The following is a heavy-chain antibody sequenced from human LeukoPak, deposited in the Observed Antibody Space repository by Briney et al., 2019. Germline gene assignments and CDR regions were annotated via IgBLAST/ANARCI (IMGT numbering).Heavy chain of an antibody. D-gene: IGHD3-10*01. V-gene: IGHV4-4*02. CDR2: IYHGGST. J-gene: IGHJ6*04. Sequence: SGTLSLTCTVSGGSIITNTWWAWVRQPPGKGLEWIGEIYHGGSTNYRPSLKSRVTISVDKSKNQVSLNLTSVTAADTAVYFCAREIYGSGTYYYCNFGRDVWGKGTTVTVSA. CDR1: GGSIITNTW. CDR3: AREIYGSGTYYYCNFGRDV.